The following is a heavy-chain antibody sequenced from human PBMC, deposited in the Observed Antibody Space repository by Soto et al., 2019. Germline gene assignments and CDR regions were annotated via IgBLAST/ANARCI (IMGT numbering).Heavy chain of an antibody. CDR1: GYTFTSYN. CDR2: INPRGFFT. J-gene: IGHJ5*02. CDR3: ASAAERFGELFWFDP. D-gene: IGHD3-10*01. Sequence: QVQLVQSGAEVKKPGASVKVSCKASGYTFTSYNIHWLRQAPGQGLEWAGMINPRGFFTTYAQKYRGRATITGETSTSVVYMELTNLRSEDTAMYYCASAAERFGELFWFDPWGEGTLVSVSS. V-gene: IGHV1-46*01.